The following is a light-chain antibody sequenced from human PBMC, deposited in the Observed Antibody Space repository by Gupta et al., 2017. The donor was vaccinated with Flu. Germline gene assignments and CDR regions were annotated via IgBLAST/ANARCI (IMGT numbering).Light chain of an antibody. CDR3: QQSDSIPWT. J-gene: IGKJ1*01. Sequence: PSSLSASVGDRVIISCRASQTINSYLNWYQQKPGKAPNLLVYTTSSLRSGVPSRFSGSGSGTDFTLTISSLQPEDFATYYCQQSDSIPWTFGQGTKVEIK. V-gene: IGKV1-39*01. CDR2: TTS. CDR1: QTINSY.